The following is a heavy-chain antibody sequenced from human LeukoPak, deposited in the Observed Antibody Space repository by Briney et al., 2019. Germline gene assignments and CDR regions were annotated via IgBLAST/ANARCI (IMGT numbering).Heavy chain of an antibody. CDR2: IYYSGST. J-gene: IGHJ2*01. CDR3: ARGFCGGRRWYFDL. D-gene: IGHD2-21*01. V-gene: IGHV4-59*01. Sequence: SETLSLTCTVSGGSISSYYWSWIRQPPGKGLEWIGYIYYSGSTNYNPSLKSRVTISVDTSKNQFSLKLSSVTAADTAVYYCARGFCGGRRWYFDLWGRGTLVTVSS. CDR1: GGSISSYY.